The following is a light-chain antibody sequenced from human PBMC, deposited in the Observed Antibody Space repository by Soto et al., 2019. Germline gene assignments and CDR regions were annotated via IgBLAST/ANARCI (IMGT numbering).Light chain of an antibody. V-gene: IGKV3-15*01. CDR2: GAS. CDR1: QTVSTY. J-gene: IGKJ1*01. Sequence: EIVMTQSPATLSVSPGERATLSCRASQTVSTYLAWYQHRPGQAPRLLIYGASARATGIPARFSGSGTGTEFTLTINSLQSEDFAVYYCQQYAHWPQATFGQGTKVEI. CDR3: QQYAHWPQAT.